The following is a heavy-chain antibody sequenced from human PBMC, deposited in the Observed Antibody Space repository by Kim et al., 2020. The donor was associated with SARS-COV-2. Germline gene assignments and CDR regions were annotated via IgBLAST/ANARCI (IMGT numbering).Heavy chain of an antibody. Sequence: GGSLRLSCAASGFTFSSYGMHWVRQAPGKGLEWVAVIWYDGSNKYYADSVKGRFTISRDNSKNTLYLQMNSLRAEDTAVYYCARDIPLFSSDAKDNYFDYWGQGTLVTVSS. CDR2: IWYDGSNK. V-gene: IGHV3-33*01. CDR1: GFTFSSYG. J-gene: IGHJ4*02. D-gene: IGHD3-9*01. CDR3: ARDIPLFSSDAKDNYFDY.